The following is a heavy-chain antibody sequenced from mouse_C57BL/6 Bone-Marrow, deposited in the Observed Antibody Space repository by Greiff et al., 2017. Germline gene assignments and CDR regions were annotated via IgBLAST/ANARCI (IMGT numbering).Heavy chain of an antibody. D-gene: IGHD3-1*01. CDR3: AIGRGYWAAMDY. CDR2: IHPSDSDT. V-gene: IGHV1-74*01. J-gene: IGHJ4*01. CDR1: GYTFTSYW. Sequence: QVQLQQPGAELVKPGASVKVSCKASGYTFTSYWMHWVKQRPGQGLEWIGRIHPSDSDTNYNQKFKGKATLTVDKSSSTAYMQLSSQTSEDSAVYYCAIGRGYWAAMDYWGQGTSVTVSS.